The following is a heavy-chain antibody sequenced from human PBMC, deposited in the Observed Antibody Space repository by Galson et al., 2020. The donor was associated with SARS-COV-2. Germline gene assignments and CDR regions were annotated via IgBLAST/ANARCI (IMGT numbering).Heavy chain of an antibody. J-gene: IGHJ6*02. D-gene: IGHD3-10*01. V-gene: IGHV3-23*01. CDR1: GFTFSSYA. Sequence: GGSLRLSCAASGFTFSSYAMSWVRQAPGKGLGWVSGISGSGDSTYYADSVKGRFTISRDNSKNTLYLQMNSLRAEDTAVYYCARQGAYGSGSYRVGYYYYGMDVWGQGTTVTVSS. CDR2: ISGSGDST. CDR3: ARQGAYGSGSYRVGYYYYGMDV.